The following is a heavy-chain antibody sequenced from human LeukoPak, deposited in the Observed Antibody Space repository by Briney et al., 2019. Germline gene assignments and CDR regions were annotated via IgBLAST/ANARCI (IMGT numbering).Heavy chain of an antibody. D-gene: IGHD1-26*01. CDR3: ATDGSGTYLTCFAP. CDR1: GGSFSGYY. J-gene: IGHJ5*02. V-gene: IGHV4-34*01. Sequence: SETLSLTCAVYGGSFSGYYWTWIRQPPGKGLEWIGEINHSGSTNYNPSLKSRVTISVDTSKSQFSLKLSSVTAADTAVYYCATDGSGTYLTCFAPWGPGTLVTVSS. CDR2: INHSGST.